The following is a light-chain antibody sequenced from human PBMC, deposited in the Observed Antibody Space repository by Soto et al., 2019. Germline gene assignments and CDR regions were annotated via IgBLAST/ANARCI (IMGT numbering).Light chain of an antibody. J-gene: IGKJ1*01. Sequence: EIVLTQSPATLSLSPGERATLSCRASQSVSSYLAWYQQKPGQAPRLLIYDASNRATGIPARFSGSGSGTDFTLTIGSLEPEDFAVYYCQQRSNWPPWTFGHGTKVEIK. V-gene: IGKV3-11*01. CDR1: QSVSSY. CDR2: DAS. CDR3: QQRSNWPPWT.